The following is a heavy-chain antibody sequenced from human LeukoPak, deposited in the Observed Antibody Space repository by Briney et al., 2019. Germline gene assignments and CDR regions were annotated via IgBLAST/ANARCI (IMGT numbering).Heavy chain of an antibody. V-gene: IGHV4-34*01. CDR1: GGSFSGYY. J-gene: IGHJ4*02. CDR3: ARGSTYYYDSSGYYLLDY. D-gene: IGHD3-22*01. CDR2: INHSGST. Sequence: SETLSLTCAVYGGSFSGYYWSWIRQPPGKGLEWIGEINHSGSTNYNPSLKSRVTISVDTSKNQFSLKLSSVTAADTAVYYCARGSTYYYDSSGYYLLDYWGQGTLVTVSS.